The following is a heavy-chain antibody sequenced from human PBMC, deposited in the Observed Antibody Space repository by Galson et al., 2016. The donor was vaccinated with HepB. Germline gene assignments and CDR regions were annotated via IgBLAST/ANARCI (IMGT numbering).Heavy chain of an antibody. CDR1: GYTFATYG. CDR2: IRVYNERT. J-gene: IGHJ3*02. V-gene: IGHV1-18*01. D-gene: IGHD5-24*01. CDR3: ARIDGEI. Sequence: SVKVSCKASGYTFATYGITWVRQAPGQGLEWLGWIRVYNERTDYAHKFQGRVTMTTDTSTNTAYMDLRSLRSDDTAVYYCARIDGEIWGQVTLVTVSS.